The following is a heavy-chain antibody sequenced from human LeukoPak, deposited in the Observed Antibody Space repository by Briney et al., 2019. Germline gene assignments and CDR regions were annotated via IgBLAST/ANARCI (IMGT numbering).Heavy chain of an antibody. Sequence: PSETLSLTCAVYGGSFSGYYWSWIRQPPGKGLEWIGEINHSGSTNYNPSLKSRVTISVDTSKNQFSLKLSSVTAADTAVYYCASLGGIAAAGTPRYGMDVWGKGTTATVSS. CDR2: INHSGST. D-gene: IGHD6-13*01. V-gene: IGHV4-34*01. CDR1: GGSFSGYY. J-gene: IGHJ6*04. CDR3: ASLGGIAAAGTPRYGMDV.